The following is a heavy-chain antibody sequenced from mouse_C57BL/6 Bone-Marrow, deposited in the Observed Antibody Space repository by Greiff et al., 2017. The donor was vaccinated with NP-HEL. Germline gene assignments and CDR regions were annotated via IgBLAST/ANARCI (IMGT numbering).Heavy chain of an antibody. CDR2: SRNKANDYTT. J-gene: IGHJ2*01. Sequence: EVQLVESGGGLVQSGRSLRLSCATSGFTFSDFYMEWVRQAPGKGLEWIAASRNKANDYTTEYSASVKGRFIVSRDTSQSILYLQMNALRAEDTAIYYCARDAPNWDYFDYWGQGTTLTVSS. V-gene: IGHV7-1*01. CDR1: GFTFSDFY. CDR3: ARDAPNWDYFDY. D-gene: IGHD4-1*01.